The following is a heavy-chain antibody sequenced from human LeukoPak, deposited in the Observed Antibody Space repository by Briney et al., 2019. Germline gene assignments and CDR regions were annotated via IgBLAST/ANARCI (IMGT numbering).Heavy chain of an antibody. Sequence: GGSLRLSCAASGFTFSSYRMHWVRQAPGKGLEWVAFIRYDGSNKYYADSVKGRFTISRDNSKNTLYLQMNSLRAEDTAVYYCASPEGDYDFWSGYYNFVYWGQGTLVTVSS. J-gene: IGHJ4*02. D-gene: IGHD3-3*01. CDR1: GFTFSSYR. V-gene: IGHV3-30*02. CDR3: ASPEGDYDFWSGYYNFVY. CDR2: IRYDGSNK.